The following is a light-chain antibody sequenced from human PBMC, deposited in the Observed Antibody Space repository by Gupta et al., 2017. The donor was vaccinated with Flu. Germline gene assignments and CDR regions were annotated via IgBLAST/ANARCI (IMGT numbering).Light chain of an antibody. J-gene: IGKJ3*01. CDR2: DAS. V-gene: IGKV1-33*01. Sequence: PSSLSASVGDRVTITCQASQDISDHLNWYQQKPGKAPKFLIYDASNVKTGVPSRFSGSGSGTNFTFTISSRQAEDFATYYCQHEDNLLFTFGHGTXVDIK. CDR1: QDISDH. CDR3: QHEDNLLFT.